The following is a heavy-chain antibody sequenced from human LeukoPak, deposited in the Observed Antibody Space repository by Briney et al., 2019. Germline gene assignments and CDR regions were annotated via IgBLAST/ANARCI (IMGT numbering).Heavy chain of an antibody. V-gene: IGHV3-48*03. CDR2: ISLSSDTI. CDR3: ARFALKTPPTD. CDR1: GFTFSSYG. J-gene: IGHJ4*02. Sequence: GGSLRLSCLVSGFTFSSYGMNWVRQAPGQGLEWIAYISLSSDTIYYGYSVKGRFTISRDNAKNSLFLQMNSLRAEDPAVYYCARFALKTPPTDWGQGTLVTVSS.